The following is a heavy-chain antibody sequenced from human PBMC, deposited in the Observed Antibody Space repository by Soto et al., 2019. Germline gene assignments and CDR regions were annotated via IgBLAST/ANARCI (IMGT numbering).Heavy chain of an antibody. D-gene: IGHD3-16*02. V-gene: IGHV2-5*02. Sequence: QITLKESGPTLVEPTQTLTLTCTFSGLSLDTRTAGVGWIRQPPGKALEWVAIIYWDNDKRYSPSLRSRLAIDKDTSKNQVVLTMTALDPVDTGTYYCAHIMITYGGVIGLDAFDIWGQGTMVTVSS. J-gene: IGHJ3*02. CDR2: IYWDNDK. CDR3: AHIMITYGGVIGLDAFDI. CDR1: GLSLDTRTAG.